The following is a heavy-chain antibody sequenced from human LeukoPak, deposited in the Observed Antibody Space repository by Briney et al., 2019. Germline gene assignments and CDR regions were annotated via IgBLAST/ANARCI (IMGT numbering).Heavy chain of an antibody. J-gene: IGHJ4*02. CDR1: GFTFSSYG. CDR3: ASQRGIAAAGYYFDY. Sequence: LPGGSLRLSCAASGFTFSSYGMHWVRQAPGKGLEWVTVIWYDGSNKYYADSVKGRFTISRDNSKNTLYLQMNSLRAEDTAVYYCASQRGIAAAGYYFDYWGQGTLVTVSS. D-gene: IGHD6-13*01. CDR2: IWYDGSNK. V-gene: IGHV3-33*01.